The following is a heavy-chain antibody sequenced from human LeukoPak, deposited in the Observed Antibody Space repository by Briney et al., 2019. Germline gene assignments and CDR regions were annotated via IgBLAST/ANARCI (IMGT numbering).Heavy chain of an antibody. CDR2: IATAGDT. D-gene: IGHD1-7*01. V-gene: IGHV3-13*01. J-gene: IGHJ5*02. CDR3: ARGGELGFDP. CDR1: GFTFSSYD. Sequence: GGSLRLSCEASGFTFSSYDMHWVRQGIGKGLEWVSGIATAGDTFYAGSVKGRFTISRENGKKSLYLQMNDLRAGDTAVYYWARGGELGFDPWGQGALVTVSS.